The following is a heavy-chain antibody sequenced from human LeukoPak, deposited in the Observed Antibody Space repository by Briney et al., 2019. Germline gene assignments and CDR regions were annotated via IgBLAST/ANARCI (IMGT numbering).Heavy chain of an antibody. Sequence: SETLSLTCTVSGGSISSSSYYWGWIRQPPGKGLEWIGSIYYSGSTYYNPSLKSRVTISVDTSKNQFSLKLSSVTAADTAVYYCARDSRAYGYGNYFDYWGQGTLVTVSS. J-gene: IGHJ4*02. D-gene: IGHD5-18*01. CDR3: ARDSRAYGYGNYFDY. CDR2: IYYSGST. V-gene: IGHV4-39*07. CDR1: GGSISSSSYY.